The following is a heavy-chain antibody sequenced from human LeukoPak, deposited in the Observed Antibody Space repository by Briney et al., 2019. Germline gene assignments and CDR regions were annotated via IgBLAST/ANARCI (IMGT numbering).Heavy chain of an antibody. CDR3: AKAAKYYYDSSGTKGGNDY. J-gene: IGHJ4*02. CDR2: ISSSSSYI. Sequence: PGGSLRLSCAASGFTFSSYSMNWVRQAPGKGLEWVSSISSSSSYIYYADSVKGRFTISRDNAKNSLYLQMNSLRAEDTAVYYCAKAAKYYYDSSGTKGGNDYWGQGTLVTVSS. V-gene: IGHV3-21*04. D-gene: IGHD3-22*01. CDR1: GFTFSSYS.